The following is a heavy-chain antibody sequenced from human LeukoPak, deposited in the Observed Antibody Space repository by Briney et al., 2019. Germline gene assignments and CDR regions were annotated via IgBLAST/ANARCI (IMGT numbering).Heavy chain of an antibody. Sequence: KPSETLSLTCTVSGGSISSGSYYWSWIRQPAGKGLEWIGRIYTSGSTNYNPSLKSRVTISVDTSKNQFSLKLSSVTAADTAVYYCARDEFSSSSGGFDYWGQGTLVTVSS. CDR1: GGSISSGSYY. CDR2: IYTSGST. V-gene: IGHV4-61*02. D-gene: IGHD6-6*01. CDR3: ARDEFSSSSGGFDY. J-gene: IGHJ4*02.